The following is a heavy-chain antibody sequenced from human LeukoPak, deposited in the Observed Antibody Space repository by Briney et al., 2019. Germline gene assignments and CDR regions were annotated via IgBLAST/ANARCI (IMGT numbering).Heavy chain of an antibody. CDR1: GFSFSSYW. CDR3: TRWARYCSGGSCYSWFDR. CDR2: MKLDGSEE. Sequence: PGGSLRLSCAASGFSFSSYWMSWGRQGPGRGLEWVANMKLDGSEEYYVDSVKGRFTISRDNAKNSLYLQMNSLRVDDTAVYYCTRWARYCSGGSCYSWFDRWGQGTLVTVSS. J-gene: IGHJ5*02. D-gene: IGHD2-15*01. V-gene: IGHV3-7*01.